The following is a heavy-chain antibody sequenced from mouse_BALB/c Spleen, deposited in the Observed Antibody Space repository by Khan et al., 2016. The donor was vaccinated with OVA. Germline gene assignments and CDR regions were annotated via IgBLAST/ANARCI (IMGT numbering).Heavy chain of an antibody. J-gene: IGHJ4*01. CDR1: GYSITSDYV. CDR3: ARDGSRYNYAMDY. CDR2: ISSSGST. D-gene: IGHD2-3*01. Sequence: EVELVESGPGLVKPSQSLSLTCTATGYSITSDYVCNLIRQSPGNKLEMMGLISSSGSTNYNPALKSRISFTRDTSKNQFFLQLNSMTTEDTATYYCARDGSRYNYAMDYWGQGTSVTVSS. V-gene: IGHV3-2*02.